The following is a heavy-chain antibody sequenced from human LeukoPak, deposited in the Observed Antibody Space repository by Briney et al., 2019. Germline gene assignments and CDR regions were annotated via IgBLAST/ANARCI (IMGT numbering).Heavy chain of an antibody. CDR1: GYTFTSYY. J-gene: IGHJ4*02. D-gene: IGHD1-26*01. Sequence: GATVKVSCRASGYTFTSYYMHWVRQAPGQGLEWMGMINPSGGSTSYAQKFQGRVTMTRDTSTSTVYMELSSLRSEDTAAYYCARGSYYGLDYWGQGTLVTVSS. CDR2: INPSGGST. CDR3: ARGSYYGLDY. V-gene: IGHV1-46*01.